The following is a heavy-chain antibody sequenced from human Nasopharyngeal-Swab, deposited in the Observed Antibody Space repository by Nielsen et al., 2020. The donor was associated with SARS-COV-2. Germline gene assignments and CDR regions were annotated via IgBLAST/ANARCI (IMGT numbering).Heavy chain of an antibody. D-gene: IGHD3-10*01. CDR3: AKVGEWSDTVYFDY. V-gene: IGHV3-30*18. J-gene: IGHJ4*02. CDR2: ISYDGSNK. Sequence: GGSLRLSCAASGFTFSSYGMYWVRQAPGKGLEWVAVISYDGSNKYYADSVKGRFTISRANSKNTLYLQMNSLRTEETAVYYCAKVGEWSDTVYFDYWGQGTLVTVSS. CDR1: GFTFSSYG.